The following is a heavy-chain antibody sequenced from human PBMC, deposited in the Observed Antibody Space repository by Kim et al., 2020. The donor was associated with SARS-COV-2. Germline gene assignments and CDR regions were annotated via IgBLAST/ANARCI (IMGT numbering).Heavy chain of an antibody. Sequence: KKKYADSVKGRFTISREKSKNTLYMQMNRLRGEDTAVYYWARDWEGTFENWGQRALVTVSS. D-gene: IGHD1-26*01. CDR3: ARDWEGTFEN. CDR2: KK. J-gene: IGHJ4*02. V-gene: IGHV3-33*01.